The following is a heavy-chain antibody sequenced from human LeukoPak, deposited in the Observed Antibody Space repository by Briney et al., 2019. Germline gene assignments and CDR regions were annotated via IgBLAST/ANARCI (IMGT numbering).Heavy chain of an antibody. Sequence: QAPGXXLEWVGGXIPIFGTANYAQKFQGRVTITADESTSTAYMELSSLRSEDTAVYYCARAFRVGATKSSFDYWGQGTLVTVSS. CDR2: XIPIFGTA. D-gene: IGHD1-26*01. J-gene: IGHJ4*02. V-gene: IGHV1-69*01. CDR3: ARAFRVGATKSSFDY.